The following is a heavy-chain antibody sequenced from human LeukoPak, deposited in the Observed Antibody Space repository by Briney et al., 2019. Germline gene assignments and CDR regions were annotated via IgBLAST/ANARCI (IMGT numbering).Heavy chain of an antibody. J-gene: IGHJ4*02. Sequence: GKSLRLSCAASGFTFDDYAMHWVRQAPGKGLEWVSGISWNSGSIGYADSVKGRFTISRDNAKNSLYLQMNSPRAEDTALYYCAKDMSSGWPNPGKFDYWGQGTLVTVSS. V-gene: IGHV3-9*01. CDR3: AKDMSSGWPNPGKFDY. D-gene: IGHD6-19*01. CDR1: GFTFDDYA. CDR2: ISWNSGSI.